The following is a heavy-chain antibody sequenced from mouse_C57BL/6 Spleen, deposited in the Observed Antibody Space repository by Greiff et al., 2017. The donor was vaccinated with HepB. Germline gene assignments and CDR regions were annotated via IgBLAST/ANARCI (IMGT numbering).Heavy chain of an antibody. Sequence: QVQLKESGPGLVQPSQRLSITCTVSGFSLTSYGVHWVRQSPGKGLEWLGVIWSGGSTDYNAAFISRLSISKDNSKSQVFFKMNSLQADDTAIYYCARREFAYWGQGTLVTVSA. J-gene: IGHJ3*01. CDR3: ARREFAY. V-gene: IGHV2-2*01. CDR2: IWSGGST. CDR1: GFSLTSYG.